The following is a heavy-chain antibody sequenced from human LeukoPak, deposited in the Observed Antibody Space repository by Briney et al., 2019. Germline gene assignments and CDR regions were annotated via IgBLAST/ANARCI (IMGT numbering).Heavy chain of an antibody. Sequence: GGSLRLSCAASGFTFNSYAMSWVRQAPEKGLEWVATISGSGGGTYYADSVKGRFTISRDDSKNTLYLQMNSLSAEDTAVYYCAKDLGRYRNNYFDYWGQGTLVTVSS. V-gene: IGHV3-23*01. J-gene: IGHJ4*02. CDR1: GFTFNSYA. CDR3: AKDLGRYRNNYFDY. CDR2: ISGSGGGT. D-gene: IGHD1-26*01.